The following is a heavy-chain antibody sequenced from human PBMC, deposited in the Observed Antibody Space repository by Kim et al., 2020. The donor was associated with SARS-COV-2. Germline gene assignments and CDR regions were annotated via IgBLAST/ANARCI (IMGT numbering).Heavy chain of an antibody. D-gene: IGHD6-13*01. V-gene: IGHV1-24*01. CDR2: FDPEDGET. J-gene: IGHJ4*02. CDR1: GYTLTELS. CDR3: ATDIVRYGSSWYSPFFDY. Sequence: ASVKVSCKVSGYTLTELSMHWVRQAPGKGLEWMGGFDPEDGETIYAQKFQGRVTMTEDTSTDTAYMELSSLRSEDTAVYYCATDIVRYGSSWYSPFFDYWGQGTLVTVSS.